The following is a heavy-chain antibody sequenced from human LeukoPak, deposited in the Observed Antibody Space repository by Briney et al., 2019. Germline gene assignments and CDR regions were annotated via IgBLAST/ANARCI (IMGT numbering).Heavy chain of an antibody. CDR1: GGTFSSYA. V-gene: IGHV1-69*05. Sequence: GASVKVSCKASGGTFSSYAISWVRQAPGQGLEWMGGIIPIFGTANYAQKFQGRVTITTDESTSTAYMELSSLRSEDTAVYYCASSVNYYDSSGSHIPSSIDYWGQGTLVTVSS. J-gene: IGHJ4*02. CDR2: IIPIFGTA. CDR3: ASSVNYYDSSGSHIPSSIDY. D-gene: IGHD3-22*01.